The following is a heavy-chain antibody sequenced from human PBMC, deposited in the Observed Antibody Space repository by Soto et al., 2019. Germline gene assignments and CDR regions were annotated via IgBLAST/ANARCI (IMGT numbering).Heavy chain of an antibody. V-gene: IGHV5-51*01. D-gene: IGHD6-19*01. CDR2: IYPDDSDT. Sequence: GESLKISCQASGYSFSNFWIAWVRQMPGEGLEWLGIIYPDDSDTRYSPSFLGQVTISADKSISTAYLQWSSLKASDTAMYYCASPGYSSGPNYYYYGMDVWGQGTTVTVSS. CDR1: GYSFSNFW. CDR3: ASPGYSSGPNYYYYGMDV. J-gene: IGHJ6*02.